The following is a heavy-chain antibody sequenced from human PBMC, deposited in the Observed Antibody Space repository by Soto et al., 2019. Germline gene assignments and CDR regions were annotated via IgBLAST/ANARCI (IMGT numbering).Heavy chain of an antibody. D-gene: IGHD3-22*01. CDR1: GYTFTSYG. CDR3: ASGGSYYYDSSGSAFDT. Sequence: ASVKVSCKASGYTFTSYGISWVRQAPGQGLEWMGWISAYNGNTNYAQKLQGRVTMTTDTSTSTAYMELRSLRSDDTAVYYCASGGSYYYDSSGSAFDTWGQGTMVTVSS. CDR2: ISAYNGNT. V-gene: IGHV1-18*01. J-gene: IGHJ3*02.